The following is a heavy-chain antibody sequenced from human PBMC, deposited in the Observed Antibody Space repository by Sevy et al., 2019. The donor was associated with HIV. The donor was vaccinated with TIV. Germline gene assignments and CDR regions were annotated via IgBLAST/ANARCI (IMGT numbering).Heavy chain of an antibody. CDR2: ISGSGGTT. J-gene: IGHJ4*02. Sequence: GGSLRLSCGASGFNFSNYAMSWVRQAPGKGLEGVSHISGSGGTTKYADSVKGRFTISRDNSKNTIYLQMNSLRAEDTALYYCAKRDHHDFCSAAFDYWGQGTLVTVSS. V-gene: IGHV3-23*01. CDR3: AKRDHHDFCSAAFDY. D-gene: IGHD3-3*01. CDR1: GFNFSNYA.